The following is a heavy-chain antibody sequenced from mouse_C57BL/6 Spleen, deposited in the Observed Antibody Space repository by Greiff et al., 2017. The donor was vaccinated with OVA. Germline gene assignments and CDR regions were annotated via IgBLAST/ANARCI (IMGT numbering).Heavy chain of an antibody. CDR2: SRNKANDYTT. CDR3: ARDGDYGSEDWYVDV. CDR1: GFTFSDFY. J-gene: IGHJ1*03. D-gene: IGHD1-1*01. Sequence: EVKLVESGGGLVQSGRSLRLSCATSGFTFSDFYMEWVRQAPGKGLEWIAASRNKANDYTTEYSASVKGRFIVSRDTSQSILYLQMNALRAEDTAIYYCARDGDYGSEDWYVDVWGTGTTVTVSS. V-gene: IGHV7-1*01.